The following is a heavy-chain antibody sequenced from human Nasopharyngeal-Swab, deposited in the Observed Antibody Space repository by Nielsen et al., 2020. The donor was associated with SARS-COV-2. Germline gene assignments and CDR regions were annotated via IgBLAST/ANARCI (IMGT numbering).Heavy chain of an antibody. CDR3: ARRSQYYYDSSVHLDY. V-gene: IGHV5-51*01. J-gene: IGHJ4*02. CDR1: GYSFTSYW. Sequence: GEFLKISCKGSGYSFTSYWIGWVRQMPGKGLEWMGIIDPGDSDARFSPSFQGQVTISVDKSISTAYLQWSSLKASDTAIYYCARRSQYYYDSSVHLDYWGQGTLVTVSS. D-gene: IGHD3-22*01. CDR2: IDPGDSDA.